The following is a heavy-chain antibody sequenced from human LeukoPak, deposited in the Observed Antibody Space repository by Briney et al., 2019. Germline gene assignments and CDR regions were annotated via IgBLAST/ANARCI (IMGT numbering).Heavy chain of an antibody. D-gene: IGHD2-21*02. V-gene: IGHV4-59*01. CDR3: ARGHSSVVTAIPYYFDY. CDR2: IYYSGST. CDR1: GGSISSYY. J-gene: IGHJ4*02. Sequence: PSETLSLTCTASGGSISSYYWSWIRQPPGKGLEWIGYIYYSGSTNYNPSLKSRVTISVDTSKNQFSLKLSSVTAADTAVYYCARGHSSVVTAIPYYFDYWGRGTLVTVSS.